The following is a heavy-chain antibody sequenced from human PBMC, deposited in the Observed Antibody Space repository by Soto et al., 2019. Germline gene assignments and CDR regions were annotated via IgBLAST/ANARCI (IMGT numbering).Heavy chain of an antibody. J-gene: IGHJ6*02. CDR3: ARDRSPGGINVYYNYDMDV. Sequence: GASVKVSCKASGYTFTSYGISWVRRAPGQGLEWMGWISAYNGNTSYAQKLQGRVTMTTDASTRTAYMELRSLRSDDTAVYYCARDRSPGGINVYYNYDMDVWGQGTTVTVSS. D-gene: IGHD3-16*01. CDR2: ISAYNGNT. CDR1: GYTFTSYG. V-gene: IGHV1-18*01.